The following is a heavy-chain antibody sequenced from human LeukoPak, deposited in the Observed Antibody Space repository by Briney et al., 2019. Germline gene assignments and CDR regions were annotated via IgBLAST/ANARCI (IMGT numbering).Heavy chain of an antibody. CDR2: VGGSGVKT. J-gene: IGHJ4*02. CDR3: AKRGDCSGTCTYDY. V-gene: IGHV3-23*01. CDR1: GFTFSNYA. D-gene: IGHD2-2*01. Sequence: PGGSLRLSCAASGFTFSNYAIHWLRQAPGKGLEWVSIVGGSGVKTYYADSVKGRFTISRDNSKNTVYLQMNSLRAEDTAVYYCAKRGDCSGTCTYDYWGQGTLVTVSS.